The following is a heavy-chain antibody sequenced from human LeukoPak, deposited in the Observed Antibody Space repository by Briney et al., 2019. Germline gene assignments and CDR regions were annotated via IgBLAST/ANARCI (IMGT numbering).Heavy chain of an antibody. J-gene: IGHJ4*02. CDR3: AKTHDYGDYAGFDY. V-gene: IGHV3-9*01. CDR2: ISWNSGNI. CDR1: GFNFDDYA. Sequence: GGSLRLSCAASGFNFDDYAMHWVRQAPGKGLEWVSGISWNSGNIAYADSVKGRFTISRDSAKTSLDLQINNLRAEDTALYYCAKTHDYGDYAGFDYWGQGTLVSVSS. D-gene: IGHD4-17*01.